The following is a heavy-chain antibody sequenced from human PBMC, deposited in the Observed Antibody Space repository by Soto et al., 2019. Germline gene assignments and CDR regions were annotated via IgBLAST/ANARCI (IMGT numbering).Heavy chain of an antibody. CDR2: IYYSGST. CDR1: GGSISSYY. D-gene: IGHD6-13*01. V-gene: IGHV4-59*01. Sequence: SETLSLTCTVSGGSISSYYWSWIRQPPGKGLEWIGYIYYSGSTNYNPSLKSRVTISVDTSKNQFSLKLSSVTAADTAVYCCARALQRSSSSWYDYWGQGTLVTVS. CDR3: ARALQRSSSSWYDY. J-gene: IGHJ4*02.